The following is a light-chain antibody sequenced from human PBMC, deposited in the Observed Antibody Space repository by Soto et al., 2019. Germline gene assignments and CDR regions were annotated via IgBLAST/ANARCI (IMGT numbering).Light chain of an antibody. CDR2: GAS. J-gene: IGKJ4*01. V-gene: IGKV3-20*01. Sequence: IVLTQSPGTLSLSPGERATLSCRASQSVSFSYLAWYQQKPGQAPRLLIYGASSRATGIPDRFSGSGSGTDFTLTISRLEPDDSAVYYCQQYGRSPLTFGGGTKVDIK. CDR1: QSVSFSY. CDR3: QQYGRSPLT.